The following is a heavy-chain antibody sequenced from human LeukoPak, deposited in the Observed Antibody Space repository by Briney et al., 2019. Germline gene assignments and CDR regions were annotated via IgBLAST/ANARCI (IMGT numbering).Heavy chain of an antibody. Sequence: GRSLRLSCAASGFTLSSYAIHWVRQAPGKGLEWVALISYDGSNKYYADSVKGRFTISRDNSKNTLYLQTNSLRAEDTAVYYCARDHGGYLDYWGQGTLVTVSS. CDR3: ARDHGGYLDY. CDR1: GFTLSSYA. CDR2: ISYDGSNK. J-gene: IGHJ4*02. D-gene: IGHD3-10*01. V-gene: IGHV3-30*04.